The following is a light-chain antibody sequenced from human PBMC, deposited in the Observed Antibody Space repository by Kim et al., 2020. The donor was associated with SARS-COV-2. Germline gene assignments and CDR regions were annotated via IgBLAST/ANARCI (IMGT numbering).Light chain of an antibody. J-gene: IGKJ1*01. CDR3: QKCDSAPWT. CDR1: QDISNY. Sequence: ASVGDRVTITCRGSQDISNYLAWCQLKPGKAPKLLIYAASALQPGVPSRFSGSGSGTDFTLTVTRLQPEDVATYYCQKCDSAPWTFGQGTKVDIK. V-gene: IGKV1-27*01. CDR2: AAS.